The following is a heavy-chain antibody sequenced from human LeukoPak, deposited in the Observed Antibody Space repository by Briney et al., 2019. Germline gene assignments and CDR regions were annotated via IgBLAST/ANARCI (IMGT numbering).Heavy chain of an antibody. Sequence: GGSLRLSCAASGFTFSSYGMHWVRQAPGKELEWVAVISYDGSNKYYADSVKGRFTISRDNSKNTLYLQMNSLRAEDTAVYYCAKDRRGQLWSFPNYYYYYYMDVWGKGTTVTISS. J-gene: IGHJ6*03. V-gene: IGHV3-30*18. D-gene: IGHD5-18*01. CDR2: ISYDGSNK. CDR3: AKDRRGQLWSFPNYYYYYYMDV. CDR1: GFTFSSYG.